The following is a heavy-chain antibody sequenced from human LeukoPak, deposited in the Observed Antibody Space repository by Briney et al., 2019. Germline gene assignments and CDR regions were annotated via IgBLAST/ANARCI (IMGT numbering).Heavy chain of an antibody. Sequence: ASVKVSCKASGYTFTSYGISWVRQAPGQGLEWMGWINPNSGGTNYAQKFQGWVTMTRDTSISTAYMELSRLRSDDTAVYYCARAGPYSSSWYYFDYWGQGTLVTVSS. CDR2: INPNSGGT. V-gene: IGHV1-2*04. CDR1: GYTFTSYG. J-gene: IGHJ4*02. CDR3: ARAGPYSSSWYYFDY. D-gene: IGHD6-13*01.